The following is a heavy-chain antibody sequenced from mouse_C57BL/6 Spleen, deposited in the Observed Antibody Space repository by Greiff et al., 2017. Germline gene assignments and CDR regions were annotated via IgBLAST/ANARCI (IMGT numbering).Heavy chain of an antibody. D-gene: IGHD3-3*01. V-gene: IGHV1-4*01. CDR2: INPSSGYT. CDR3: ARGDSSLYYAMAY. CDR1: GYTFTSYT. J-gene: IGHJ4*01. Sequence: VQLQQSGAELARPGASVKMSCKASGYTFTSYTMHWVKQRPGQGLEWIGYINPSSGYTKYNQKFKYKATFTADKSSSTTYMQLSSLTSEDSAFYYCARGDSSLYYAMAYWGQGASVTVSS.